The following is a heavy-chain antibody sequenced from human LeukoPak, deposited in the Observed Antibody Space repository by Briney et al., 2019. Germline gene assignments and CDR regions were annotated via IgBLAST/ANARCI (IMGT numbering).Heavy chain of an antibody. V-gene: IGHV3-30*02. D-gene: IGHD6-19*01. J-gene: IGHJ4*02. CDR2: IRYDGSNK. CDR1: GFTFSSYA. Sequence: QPGGSLRLSCAASGFTFSSYAMSWVRQAPGKGLEWVAFIRYDGSNKYYADSVKGRFTISRDNSKNTLYLQMNSLRAEDTAVYYCAREYSSGWYETTFDYWGQGTLVTVSS. CDR3: AREYSSGWYETTFDY.